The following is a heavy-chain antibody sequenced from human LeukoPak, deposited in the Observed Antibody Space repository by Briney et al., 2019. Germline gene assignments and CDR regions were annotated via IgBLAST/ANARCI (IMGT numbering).Heavy chain of an antibody. D-gene: IGHD3-22*01. CDR1: GGSFSGYY. Sequence: SETLSLTCAVYGGSFSGYYWSWIRQPPGKGLEWIGEINHSGSTNYIPSLKSRVTISVDTSKNQFSLKLSSVTAADTAVYYCARAPGDYYDSSGYFDYWGQGTLVTVSS. CDR2: INHSGST. V-gene: IGHV4-34*01. CDR3: ARAPGDYYDSSGYFDY. J-gene: IGHJ4*02.